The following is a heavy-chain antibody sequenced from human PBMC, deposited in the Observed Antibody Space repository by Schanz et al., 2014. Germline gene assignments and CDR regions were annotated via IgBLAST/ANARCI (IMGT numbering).Heavy chain of an antibody. D-gene: IGHD3-9*01. Sequence: EGQLAESGGGLVQPGGSLRLSCAASGFTFSSYAMSWVRQAPGKGLEWVSALSGSGGSTYYADSVKGRFTISRDNSKNTLYLQMISLRAEDTAVYYCAKQIHCDILTVTRNWGQGTLVTVSS. CDR1: GFTFSSYA. V-gene: IGHV3-23*04. CDR2: LSGSGGST. CDR3: AKQIHCDILTVTRN. J-gene: IGHJ4*02.